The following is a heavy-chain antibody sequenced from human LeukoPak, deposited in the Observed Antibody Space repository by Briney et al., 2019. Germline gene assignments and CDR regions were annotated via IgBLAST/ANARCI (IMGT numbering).Heavy chain of an antibody. CDR3: ARDHYGDYCFDS. Sequence: ASVKVSCKASGYTFTGYCMHWVRQAPGQGLEWMGRINPNSGGTNYAQKFQGRVTMTRDTSISTAYMELSRLRSDDTAVYYCARDHYGDYCFDSWGQGILVTVSS. V-gene: IGHV1-2*06. CDR1: GYTFTGYC. J-gene: IGHJ5*01. D-gene: IGHD3-10*01. CDR2: INPNSGGT.